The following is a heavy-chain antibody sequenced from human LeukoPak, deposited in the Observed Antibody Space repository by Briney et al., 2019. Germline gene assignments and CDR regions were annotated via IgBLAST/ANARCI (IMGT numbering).Heavy chain of an antibody. CDR3: AKGQVVRDT. Sequence: PSETLSLTCTVSGGSISSSSYYWGWIRQPPGKGLEWIGSIYYSGSTYYNPSLKSRVTISVDTSKNQFSLELNSVTAADTAMYYCAKGQVVRDTWGQGTLVTVSS. V-gene: IGHV4-39*07. D-gene: IGHD2-15*01. CDR2: IYYSGST. J-gene: IGHJ5*02. CDR1: GGSISSSSYY.